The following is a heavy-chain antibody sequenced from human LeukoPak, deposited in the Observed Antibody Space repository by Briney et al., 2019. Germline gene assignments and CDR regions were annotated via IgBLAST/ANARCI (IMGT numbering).Heavy chain of an antibody. Sequence: GGSLRLSCAASGFTFSSYAMSWVRQAPGKGLEWVSAISGSGGSTYYADSVKDRFTISRDNSKNTLYLQMNSLRAEDTAVYYCAKVTRLRYFDWLAPLDYWGQGTLVTVSS. CDR1: GFTFSSYA. D-gene: IGHD3-9*01. V-gene: IGHV3-23*01. CDR3: AKVTRLRYFDWLAPLDY. CDR2: ISGSGGST. J-gene: IGHJ4*02.